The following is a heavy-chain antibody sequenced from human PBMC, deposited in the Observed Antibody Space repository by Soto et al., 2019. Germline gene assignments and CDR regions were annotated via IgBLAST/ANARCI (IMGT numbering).Heavy chain of an antibody. J-gene: IGHJ4*02. V-gene: IGHV3-30-3*01. Sequence: QVQLVESGGGVVQPGRSLRLSCAASGFTFSSYAMHWVGQAPGKGLEWVAVISYDGSNKYYADSVKGRFTISRDNSKNTLYLQMNSLRAEDTAVYYCARDSSYSLFDYWGQGTLVTVSS. CDR3: ARDSSYSLFDY. CDR2: ISYDGSNK. D-gene: IGHD1-26*01. CDR1: GFTFSSYA.